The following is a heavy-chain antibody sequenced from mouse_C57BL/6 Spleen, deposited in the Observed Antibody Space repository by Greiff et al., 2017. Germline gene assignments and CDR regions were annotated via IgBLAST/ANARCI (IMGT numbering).Heavy chain of an antibody. CDR2: INPNYGTP. Sequence: EVQLQQSGPELVKPGASVKITCKASGYSFTDYNMNWVKQSNGKSLEWIGVINPNYGTPSSNQKFKGKATLTVDQSSSTAYMQLNSLTSEDSAVYYCSREDGSSSYYSNYEGWFAYWGQGTLVTVSA. V-gene: IGHV1-39*01. CDR3: SREDGSSSYYSNYEGWFAY. D-gene: IGHD2-5*01. CDR1: GYSFTDYN. J-gene: IGHJ3*01.